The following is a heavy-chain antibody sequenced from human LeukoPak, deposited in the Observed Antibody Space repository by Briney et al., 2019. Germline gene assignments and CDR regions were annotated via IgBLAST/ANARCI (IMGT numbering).Heavy chain of an antibody. V-gene: IGHV3-23*01. CDR3: AKEDGIVGAKELDY. D-gene: IGHD1-26*01. Sequence: GSLRLSCAASGFIFSRYAMSWVRQAPGKGLEWVSAISGGGDGTYYADSVKGRFSISRDNSKNTLYLQMYSLRAEDTAVYYCAKEDGIVGAKELDYWGQGTLVIVSS. CDR2: ISGGGDGT. CDR1: GFIFSRYA. J-gene: IGHJ4*02.